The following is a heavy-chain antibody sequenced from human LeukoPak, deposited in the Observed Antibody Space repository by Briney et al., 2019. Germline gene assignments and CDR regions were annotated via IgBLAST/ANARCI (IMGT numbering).Heavy chain of an antibody. V-gene: IGHV1-2*02. CDR3: ARESIAAAGTGYYYYMDV. CDR2: INPNSGGT. CDR1: GYTFTGYY. J-gene: IGHJ6*03. Sequence: ASVKVSCKASGYTFTGYYTHWVRQAPGQGLEWMGWINPNSGGTNYAQKFQGRVTMTRDTSISTAYMELSRLRSDDTAVYYCARESIAAAGTGYYYYMDVWGKGTTVTVSS. D-gene: IGHD6-13*01.